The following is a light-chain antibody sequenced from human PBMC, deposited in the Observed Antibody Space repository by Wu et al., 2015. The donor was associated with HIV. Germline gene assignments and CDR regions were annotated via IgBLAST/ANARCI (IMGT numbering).Light chain of an antibody. Sequence: DIQMTQSPSSLSASVGDRVTITCRASQGISKSLVWYQQKPGKAPELLLYATSRLESGVPSRFSGSGSVTDYTLTISSLQPEDFVTYYCQQYYSTPLTFGGGTKVEIK. CDR3: QQYYSTPLT. CDR2: ATS. CDR1: QGISKS. V-gene: IGKV1-NL1*01. J-gene: IGKJ4*01.